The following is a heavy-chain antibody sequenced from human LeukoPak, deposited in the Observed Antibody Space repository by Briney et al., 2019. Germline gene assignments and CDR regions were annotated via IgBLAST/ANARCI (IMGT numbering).Heavy chain of an antibody. J-gene: IGHJ4*02. D-gene: IGHD3-3*01. V-gene: IGHV4-59*01. CDR3: ARGIPGITIFGVD. CDR1: DDSISDYY. CDR2: FHNSGTS. Sequence: SETLSLTCTVSDDSISDYYRGWIRQPPGKGLEWLGYFHNSGTSTYNPSLKSRVTISVDTSKNQFSLKLSSVTAADTAVYYCARGIPGITIFGVDWGQGTLVTVSS.